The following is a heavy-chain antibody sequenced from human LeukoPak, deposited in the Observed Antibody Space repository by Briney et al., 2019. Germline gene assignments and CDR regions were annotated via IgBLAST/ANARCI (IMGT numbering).Heavy chain of an antibody. CDR3: ARAPDPPDYYYDSSGYYFFDY. CDR1: GGSISSGSYY. V-gene: IGHV4-61*02. CDR2: IYTSGST. D-gene: IGHD3-22*01. J-gene: IGHJ4*02. Sequence: SETLSLTCTVSGGSISSGSYYWSWIRQPAGKGLEWIGRIYTSGSTNYNPSLKSRVTIPVDTSKNQFSLKLSSVTAADTAVYYCARAPDPPDYYYDSSGYYFFDYWGQGTLVTVSS.